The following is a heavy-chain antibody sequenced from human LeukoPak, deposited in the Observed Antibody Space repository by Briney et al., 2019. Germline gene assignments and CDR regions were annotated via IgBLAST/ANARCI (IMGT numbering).Heavy chain of an antibody. CDR1: GFTFSSYA. D-gene: IGHD3-10*01. Sequence: GGSLRLSCEASGFTFSSYAMSWVRQAPGKGLEWVSAISGSGGSTFYADSVKGRFTISRDNSKNTLYLQMNSLRAEDTAVYYCAKVRTMVRGVIDPLRYWGQGTLVTVSS. CDR2: ISGSGGST. V-gene: IGHV3-23*01. CDR3: AKVRTMVRGVIDPLRY. J-gene: IGHJ4*02.